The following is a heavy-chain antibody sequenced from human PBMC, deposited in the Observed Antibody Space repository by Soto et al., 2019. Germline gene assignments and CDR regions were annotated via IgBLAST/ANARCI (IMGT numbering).Heavy chain of an antibody. CDR3: ARLSRGGTSPAYYFDY. Sequence: SETLSLTCTVSGGSISSGDYYWSWIRQPPGKGLEWIGYIYYSGSTYYNPSLKSRVTISADKSITTAYLQWSSLRASDSAIYYCARLSRGGTSPAYYFDYWGPGTLVTVSS. J-gene: IGHJ4*02. V-gene: IGHV4-30-4*01. CDR2: IYYSGST. CDR1: GGSISSGDYY.